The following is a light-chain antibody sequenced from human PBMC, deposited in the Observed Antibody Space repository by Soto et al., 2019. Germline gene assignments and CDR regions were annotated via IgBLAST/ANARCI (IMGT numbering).Light chain of an antibody. V-gene: IGKV4-1*01. CDR3: QQSHISPLT. J-gene: IGKJ4*01. CDR2: WAS. CDR1: QNILNTSNNKNN. Sequence: DIVMTQSPDSLIVSLGERATINCKSSQNILNTSNNKNNLAWYQQKPGQPPKLLIYWASTRESGVPERFGGSGSGTDFTLVITSLQAEDVAVNYCQQSHISPLTFGGGTRVEL.